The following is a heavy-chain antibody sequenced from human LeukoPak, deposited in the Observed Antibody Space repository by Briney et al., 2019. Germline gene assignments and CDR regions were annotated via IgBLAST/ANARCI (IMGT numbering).Heavy chain of an antibody. CDR3: ARALLGDFWSGLYYYYGMDV. J-gene: IGHJ6*02. D-gene: IGHD3-3*01. CDR1: GFTFSSYS. Sequence: PGGSLRLSCAASGFTFSSYSVNWVRQAPVKGLEWVSYISSSSSTIYYADSVKGRFTISRDNAKKSLNLQMNSLRDEDTAVYYCARALLGDFWSGLYYYYGMDVWGQGTTVTVSS. CDR2: ISSSSSTI. V-gene: IGHV3-48*02.